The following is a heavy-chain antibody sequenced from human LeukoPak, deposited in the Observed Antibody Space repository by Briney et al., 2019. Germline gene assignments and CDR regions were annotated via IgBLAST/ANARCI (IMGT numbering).Heavy chain of an antibody. CDR2: IGTDGSDT. J-gene: IGHJ4*02. D-gene: IGHD6-6*01. CDR3: VRLGGSSSVDY. CDR1: EFAFSSYY. V-gene: IGHV3-74*01. Sequence: GGSLRLSCAVSEFAFSSYYMGWVRQAPGGGLVWVSRIGTDGSDTHYADAVKGRFTISRDNAKNTLYLQMHSLRVEDTAVYYCVRLGGSSSVDYWGQGTLVTISS.